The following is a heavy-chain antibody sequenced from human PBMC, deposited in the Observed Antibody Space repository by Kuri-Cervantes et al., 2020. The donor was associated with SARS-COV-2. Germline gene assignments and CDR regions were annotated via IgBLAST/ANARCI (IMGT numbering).Heavy chain of an antibody. CDR1: GGSISSSSYY. V-gene: IGHV4-39*07. D-gene: IGHD2-15*01. CDR3: ARGDIVVVVASLKYYYGMDV. CDR2: INHSGST. Sequence: ESLKISCTVSGGSISSSSYYWSWIRQPPGKGLEWIGEINHSGSTNYNPSLKSRVTISVDTSKNQFSLKLSSVTAADTAVYYCARGDIVVVVASLKYYYGMDVWGQGTTVTVSS. J-gene: IGHJ6*02.